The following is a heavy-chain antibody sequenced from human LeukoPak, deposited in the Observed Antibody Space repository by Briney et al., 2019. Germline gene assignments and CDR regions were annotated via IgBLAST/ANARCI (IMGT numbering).Heavy chain of an antibody. CDR2: FYSGDTT. CDR1: EFTVSSTY. J-gene: IGHJ5*02. V-gene: IGHV3-66*01. CDR3: ARVGGVAITMIVVADNWFDP. D-gene: IGHD3-22*01. Sequence: GGSLRLSCAASEFTVSSTYMSWVRQAPGKGLEWVSVFYSGDTTYYANSVKGRFTISRDSSKNMLYLQMNSLRAEDTAVYYCARVGGVAITMIVVADNWFDPWGQGTLVTVSS.